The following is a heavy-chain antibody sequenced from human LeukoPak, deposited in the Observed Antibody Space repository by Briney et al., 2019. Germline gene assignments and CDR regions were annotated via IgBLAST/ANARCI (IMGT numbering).Heavy chain of an antibody. CDR3: ARVRGYSSGGSDY. CDR2: IYYSGST. D-gene: IGHD6-19*01. Sequence: SETLSLTCTVSGGSISSSSYYWGWIRQPPGKGLEWIGSIYYSGSTYYNPSLKSRVTISVDTSKNQFSLKLSSVTAADTAVYYCARVRGYSSGGSDYWGQGTLVTVSS. J-gene: IGHJ4*02. V-gene: IGHV4-39*07. CDR1: GGSISSSSYY.